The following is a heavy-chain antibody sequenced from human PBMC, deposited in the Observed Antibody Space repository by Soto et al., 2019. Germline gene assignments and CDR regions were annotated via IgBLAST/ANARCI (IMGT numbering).Heavy chain of an antibody. CDR2: ISYDGGNK. CDR3: AKEEAYYYDSSGPPGAFDI. J-gene: IGHJ3*02. V-gene: IGHV3-30*18. D-gene: IGHD3-22*01. CDR1: GFTFSSYG. Sequence: EVSLRLSCAASGFTFSSYGMHWVRQAPGKGLEWVAVISYDGGNKYYADSVKGRFTISRDNSKNTLYLQMNSLRAEDTAVYYCAKEEAYYYDSSGPPGAFDIWGQGTMVTVSS.